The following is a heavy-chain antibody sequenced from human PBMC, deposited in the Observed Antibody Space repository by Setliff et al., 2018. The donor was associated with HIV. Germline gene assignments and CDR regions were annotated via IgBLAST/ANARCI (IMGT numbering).Heavy chain of an antibody. V-gene: IGHV5-51*01. CDR1: GYTFTNNW. Sequence: GESLKISCKGSGYTFTNNWIGWVRQMPGKGLEWMGITHPEDSDTRYNPSFQGQVTMSTNKSISTAYLQWNSLKASDTAMYYCARHVGDTFDIWGQGTMVTVSS. J-gene: IGHJ3*02. D-gene: IGHD3-16*01. CDR3: ARHVGDTFDI. CDR2: THPEDSDT.